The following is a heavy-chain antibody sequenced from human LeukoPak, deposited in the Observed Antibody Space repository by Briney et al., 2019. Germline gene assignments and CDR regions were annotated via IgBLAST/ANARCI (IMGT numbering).Heavy chain of an antibody. V-gene: IGHV4-34*01. CDR3: ARHPTYDYVWGSYRRTRYYFDY. CDR1: GGSFSGYY. Sequence: SETLSLTCAVYGGSFSGYYWSWIRQPPGKRLEWIGEINHSGSTNYNPSLKSRVTISVDTSKNQFSLKLSSVTAADTAVYYCARHPTYDYVWGSYRRTRYYFDYWGQGTLVTVSS. D-gene: IGHD3-16*02. CDR2: INHSGST. J-gene: IGHJ4*02.